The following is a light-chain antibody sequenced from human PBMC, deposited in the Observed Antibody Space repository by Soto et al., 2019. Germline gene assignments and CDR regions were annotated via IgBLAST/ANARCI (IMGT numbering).Light chain of an antibody. CDR2: EVS. CDR1: SSDVGGYNY. V-gene: IGLV2-8*01. J-gene: IGLJ2*01. CDR3: SSYAGSNNLV. Sequence: QAVLTQPPSAYVSPGQSVTISCTGTSSDVGGYNYVSWYQQHPGKAPKLMIYEVSKRPSGVPDRFSGSKSGNTASLTVSGLQAEDEADYYCSSYAGSNNLVFGGGTKVTVL.